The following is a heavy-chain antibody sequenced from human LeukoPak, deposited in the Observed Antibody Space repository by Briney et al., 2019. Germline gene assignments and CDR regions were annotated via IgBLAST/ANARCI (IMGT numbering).Heavy chain of an antibody. J-gene: IGHJ4*02. Sequence: GGSLRLSCAASGFTLSSYWMSWVRQAPGKGLEWVANIKEDGGEKYYVDSVKGRFTISRDNAKNSLYLQMNSLRAEDTAVYYCARGPEDIVVVPAAIPFDYWGQGTLVTVSS. CDR3: ARGPEDIVVVPAAIPFDY. V-gene: IGHV3-7*01. CDR2: IKEDGGEK. CDR1: GFTLSSYW. D-gene: IGHD2-2*02.